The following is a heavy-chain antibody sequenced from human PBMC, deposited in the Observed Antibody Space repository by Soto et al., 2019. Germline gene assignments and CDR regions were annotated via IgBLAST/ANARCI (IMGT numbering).Heavy chain of an antibody. CDR1: GYTFFTYD. V-gene: IGHV1-18*01. D-gene: IGHD5-12*01. Sequence: GASVKVSCKASGYTFFTYDISWVRQAPGHGLEWMGWISTYSCDTKYAQKFQGRVTMTTDTSTTTAYLELRSLRSDDTAVYYCARHHGPTTSENWFDPWGQGTLVTVSS. CDR2: ISTYSCDT. J-gene: IGHJ5*02. CDR3: ARHHGPTTSENWFDP.